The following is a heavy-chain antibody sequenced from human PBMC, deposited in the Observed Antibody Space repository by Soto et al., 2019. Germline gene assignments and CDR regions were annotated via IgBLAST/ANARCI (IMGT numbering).Heavy chain of an antibody. J-gene: IGHJ4*02. D-gene: IGHD3-9*01. V-gene: IGHV4-39*01. Sequence: QLQLQESGPGLVKPSETLSLTCTVSGGSISSSSYYWGWIRQPPGKGLEWIGSIYYSGSTYYNPSLKSRVTISVDTFKNQFSLKLSSVTAADTAVYYCARQYYDILTGYFDYWGQGTLVTVSS. CDR2: IYYSGST. CDR1: GGSISSSSYY. CDR3: ARQYYDILTGYFDY.